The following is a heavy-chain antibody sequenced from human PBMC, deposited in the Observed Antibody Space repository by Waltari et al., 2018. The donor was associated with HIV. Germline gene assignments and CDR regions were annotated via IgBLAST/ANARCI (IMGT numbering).Heavy chain of an antibody. CDR2: IKQDESEK. Sequence: EVQLVESGGGLVQPGGSLRLSCAASEFTFNNYWMTWVRQAQGKGLECVANIKQDESEKYYVDSVKGRFTISRDNAKNSLFLQMNSLRAEDTAVYYCAREALYDSSGYYFDYWGQGTLVTVSS. D-gene: IGHD3-22*01. CDR3: AREALYDSSGYYFDY. V-gene: IGHV3-7*01. CDR1: EFTFNNYW. J-gene: IGHJ4*02.